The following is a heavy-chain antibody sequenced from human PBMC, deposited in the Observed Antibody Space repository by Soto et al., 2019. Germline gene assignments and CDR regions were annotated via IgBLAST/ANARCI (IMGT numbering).Heavy chain of an antibody. D-gene: IGHD5-12*01. CDR1: GGSFSTYS. CDR3: ATRRDGYTKFEY. CDR2: ITSVFGTA. V-gene: IGHV1-69*01. Sequence: QVQLAQSGAEVKKAGSSVKVSCKASGGSFSTYSINWVRQAPGQGLEWVGGITSVFGTASYAQNFQGRVTITADESTSTAYMELGSLRSEETAVYYCATRRDGYTKFEYWGQGTLVTVSS. J-gene: IGHJ4*02.